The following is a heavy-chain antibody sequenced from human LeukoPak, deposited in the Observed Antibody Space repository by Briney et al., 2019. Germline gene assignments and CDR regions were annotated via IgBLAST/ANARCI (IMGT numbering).Heavy chain of an antibody. CDR1: GFTFSTYW. Sequence: GGSLRLSCAASGFTFSTYWMNWVRQAPGKGLEWVSAISGSGGSTYYADSVKGRFTISRDNSKNALYLQMNSLRAEDTAVYYCAMEPYYDFWSGPRWFDPWGQGTLVTVSS. V-gene: IGHV3-23*01. D-gene: IGHD3-3*01. CDR2: ISGSGGST. J-gene: IGHJ5*02. CDR3: AMEPYYDFWSGPRWFDP.